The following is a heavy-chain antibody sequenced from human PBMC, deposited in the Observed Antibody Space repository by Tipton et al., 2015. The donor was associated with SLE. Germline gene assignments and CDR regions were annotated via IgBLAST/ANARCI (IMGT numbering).Heavy chain of an antibody. V-gene: IGHV4-31*03. D-gene: IGHD3-16*02. CDR3: ARVRYTYGDIIEY. CDR2: ISNTGST. J-gene: IGHJ4*02. Sequence: TLSLTCTVSGGTVSSGPYYWSWIRQHPGKGLEWIGYISNTGSTYYNPSLESRVTISVDTSKNLFSLKLAFVTAADTAVYYCARVRYTYGDIIEYWGQGTLVTVSS. CDR1: GGTVSSGPYY.